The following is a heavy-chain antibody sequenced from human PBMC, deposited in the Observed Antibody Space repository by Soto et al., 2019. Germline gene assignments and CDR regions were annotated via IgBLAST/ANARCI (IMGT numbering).Heavy chain of an antibody. CDR2: IYWDDDK. J-gene: IGHJ5*02. D-gene: IGHD2-2*01. CDR1: GFSLSTSGVG. CDR3: AHSSYCSSTSCYNWFDP. V-gene: IGHV2-5*02. Sequence: SGPTLVNPTQTLTLTCTFSGFSLSTSGVGVGWIRQPPGKALEWLALIYWDDDKRYSPSLKSRLTITKDTSKNQVVLTMTNMDPVDTATYYCAHSSYCSSTSCYNWFDPWGQGTLVTVSS.